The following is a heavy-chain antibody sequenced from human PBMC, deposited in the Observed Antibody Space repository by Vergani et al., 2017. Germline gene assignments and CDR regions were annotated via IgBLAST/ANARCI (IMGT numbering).Heavy chain of an antibody. CDR1: GGSISSGSYY. D-gene: IGHD6-13*01. CDR3: ARDPLYSTTWPFLLLDMDV. Sequence: QVQLQESGPGLVRPSQTLSLTCTVSGGSISSGSYYWSWFRQPAGKGLEWIGRFYTGGGTSYNPPLKSRVTISVDTSKNQSSLQLSSVTAADTAVYYCARDPLYSTTWPFLLLDMDVWGQGTTVTVSS. V-gene: IGHV4-61*02. J-gene: IGHJ6*02. CDR2: FYTGGGT.